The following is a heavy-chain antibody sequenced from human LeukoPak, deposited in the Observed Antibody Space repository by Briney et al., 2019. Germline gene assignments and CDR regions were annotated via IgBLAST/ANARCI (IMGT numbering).Heavy chain of an antibody. CDR1: GGTFSSYA. CDR2: ISAYNGNT. D-gene: IGHD6-13*01. Sequence: GASVKVSCKASGGTFSSYAISWVRQAPGQGLEWMGWISAYNGNTNYAQKLQGRVTMTTDTSTSTAYMELRSLRSDDTAVYYCARAFSSRIAAAGTPYYYYYMDVWGKGTTVTVSS. V-gene: IGHV1-18*01. J-gene: IGHJ6*03. CDR3: ARAFSSRIAAAGTPYYYYYMDV.